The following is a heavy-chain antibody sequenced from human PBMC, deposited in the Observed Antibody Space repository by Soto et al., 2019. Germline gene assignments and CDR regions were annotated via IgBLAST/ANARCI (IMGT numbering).Heavy chain of an antibody. CDR2: IYYSGST. V-gene: IGHV4-39*01. CDR3: AKHSTRVRDGDYFFYGLDF. J-gene: IGHJ6*02. Sequence: QLQLQESGPGLVKPSETLSLTCTVSGGSISSNSLYWGWIRQSPGKGLEWIGSIYYSGSTYYNPSLKSRVTIPVDTPKNQFSLKLSSVTAADSAVYYCAKHSTRVRDGDYFFYGLDFWGQGTPVTVSS. CDR1: GGSISSNSLY. D-gene: IGHD1-1*01.